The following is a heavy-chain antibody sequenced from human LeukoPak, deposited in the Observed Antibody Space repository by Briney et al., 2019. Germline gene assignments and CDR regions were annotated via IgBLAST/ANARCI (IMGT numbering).Heavy chain of an antibody. Sequence: PGGSLRLSCATSRFTFNNYWMSWVRQAPGKGLEWVANIKPDGSEKYYVDSVKGRFTIFRDNTKKSLHLQMNSLRIEDTAVYYCARDYGTLDYWGQGTLVTVSS. CDR1: RFTFNNYW. J-gene: IGHJ4*02. D-gene: IGHD1-14*01. V-gene: IGHV3-7*01. CDR3: ARDYGTLDY. CDR2: IKPDGSEK.